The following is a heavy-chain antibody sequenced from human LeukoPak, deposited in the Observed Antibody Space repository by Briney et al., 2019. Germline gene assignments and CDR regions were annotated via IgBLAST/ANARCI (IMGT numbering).Heavy chain of an antibody. V-gene: IGHV3-11*01. CDR1: GFTFSDSY. CDR2: ISSSGDTI. D-gene: IGHD1-1*01. Sequence: GGSLRLSCAASGFTFSDSYMSWIRQSPGKGLEWISYISSSGDTIYYADSMKGRFTISRDNAKNSLYLHINSLSAEDTAVYYSAINMPVRNDGWPLFDYWGQGTLVTVSS. J-gene: IGHJ4*02. CDR3: AINMPVRNDGWPLFDY.